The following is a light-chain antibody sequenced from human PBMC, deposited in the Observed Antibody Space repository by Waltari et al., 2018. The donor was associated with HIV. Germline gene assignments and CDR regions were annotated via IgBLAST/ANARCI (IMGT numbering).Light chain of an antibody. V-gene: IGLV1-40*01. J-gene: IGLJ1*01. CDR1: SSNIGAGYD. CDR3: QAYDASLSGNYV. Sequence: QSVLTQPPSVSGAPGQRVTISCTGSSSNIGAGYDVHWYQQLPGTAPKLLINGESMRPSGVPDRFSGSKSGTSASLAITGLQAEDEADYYCQAYDASLSGNYVFGTGTKVTVL. CDR2: GES.